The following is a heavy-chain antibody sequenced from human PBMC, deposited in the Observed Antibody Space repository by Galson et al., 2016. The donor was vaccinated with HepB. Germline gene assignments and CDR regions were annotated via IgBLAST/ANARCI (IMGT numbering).Heavy chain of an antibody. CDR2: TYYRSKWYN. Sequence: CAISGDSVSSNSAAWTWIRQSPLRGLEWLGRTYYRSKWYNDYAVSVKSRISIHPDTSKNQFSLQLNSVTPEDTAVYYCARVHCSPLRCQNWFDPWGQGTLVTVSS. V-gene: IGHV6-1*01. CDR1: GDSVSSNSAA. J-gene: IGHJ5*02. CDR3: ARVHCSPLRCQNWFDP. D-gene: IGHD2-15*01.